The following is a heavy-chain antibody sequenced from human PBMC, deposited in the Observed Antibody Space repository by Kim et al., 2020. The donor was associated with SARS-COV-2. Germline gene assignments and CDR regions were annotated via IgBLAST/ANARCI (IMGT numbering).Heavy chain of an antibody. CDR3: ARDSSSSWYPAVGPYYYYGMDV. CDR2: IYSGGST. CDR1: GFTVSSNY. D-gene: IGHD6-13*01. Sequence: GGSLRLSCAASGFTVSSNYMSWVRQAPGKRLEWVSVIYSGGSTYYADSVKGRFTISRDNSKNTLYLQMNSLRAEDTAVYYCARDSSSSWYPAVGPYYYYGMDVWGQGTTVTVSS. J-gene: IGHJ6*02. V-gene: IGHV3-53*01.